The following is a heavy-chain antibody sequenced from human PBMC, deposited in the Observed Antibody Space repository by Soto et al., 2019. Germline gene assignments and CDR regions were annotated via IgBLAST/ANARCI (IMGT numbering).Heavy chain of an antibody. CDR2: LSNTGRRT. D-gene: IGHD1-26*01. J-gene: IGHJ4*02. CDR1: VFPFGANA. CDR3: ATQMGPTEDPFDN. V-gene: IGHV3-23*01. Sequence: LRLSCVVSVFPFGANAIGWVRQAPGKGLEWVSGLSNTGRRTSYADSVKGRFNISRDNSENTVYLQMNSLRVEDTAVYYCATQMGPTEDPFDNWGQGTLVTVSS.